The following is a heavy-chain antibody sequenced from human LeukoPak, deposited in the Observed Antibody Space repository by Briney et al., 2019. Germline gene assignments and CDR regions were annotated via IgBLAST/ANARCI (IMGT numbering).Heavy chain of an antibody. Sequence: GGSLRLSCAASGFTFTSYSMNWVRQAPGKGLEWVSYISGGSRTIYYADSVKGRFTISRDNAKNSLYLQMTSLRADDTAVYYCARAEKIAVAGMGYYFDYWGQGTLVTVSS. D-gene: IGHD6-19*01. J-gene: IGHJ4*02. CDR1: GFTFTSYS. CDR2: ISGGSRTI. CDR3: ARAEKIAVAGMGYYFDY. V-gene: IGHV3-48*01.